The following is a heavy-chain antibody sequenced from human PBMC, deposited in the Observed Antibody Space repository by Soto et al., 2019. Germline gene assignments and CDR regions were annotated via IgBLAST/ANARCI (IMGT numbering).Heavy chain of an antibody. CDR3: AKDGDSITRNKPLDY. Sequence: EVQLVESGGGLVQPGGSLRLSCAASGFTFSSNWMHWVRRVPGRGLVWVARINTDGSETTYEDSVEGRFTISRDNSRNTLHLQMNSLRAEDTAVYYCAKDGDSITRNKPLDYWGQGTLVTVSS. D-gene: IGHD2-2*01. CDR1: GFTFSSNW. J-gene: IGHJ4*02. CDR2: INTDGSET. V-gene: IGHV3-74*01.